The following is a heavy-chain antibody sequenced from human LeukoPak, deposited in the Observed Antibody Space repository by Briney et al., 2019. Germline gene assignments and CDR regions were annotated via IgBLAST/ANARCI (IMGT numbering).Heavy chain of an antibody. CDR1: GFTFSSYA. CDR2: IWYDGSSK. CDR3: ARDPPIRQYTNSFSLDH. J-gene: IGHJ4*02. D-gene: IGHD6-13*01. V-gene: IGHV3-33*01. Sequence: GSLRLSCAASGFTFSSYAMHWVRQAPGKGLQWVAVIWYDGSSKYYADSVKGRFTISRDNSKNTLYLQMNSLRADDTAVYYCARDPPIRQYTNSFSLDHWGQGTLVTVSS.